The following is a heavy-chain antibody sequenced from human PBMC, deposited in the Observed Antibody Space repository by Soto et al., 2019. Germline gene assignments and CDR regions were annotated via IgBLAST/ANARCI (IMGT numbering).Heavy chain of an antibody. V-gene: IGHV1-69*06. D-gene: IGHD3-9*01. CDR1: GGTFSSYA. Sequence: QVQLVQSGAEVKKPGSSVKVSCKASGGTFSSYAISWVRQAPGQGLEWMGGIIPIFGTANYAQKFQGRVTSTADKSTSTAYMELSSLRSEDTAVYYCARNLLRYFDWLLPNWFDPWGQGTLVTVSS. CDR3: ARNLLRYFDWLLPNWFDP. CDR2: IIPIFGTA. J-gene: IGHJ5*02.